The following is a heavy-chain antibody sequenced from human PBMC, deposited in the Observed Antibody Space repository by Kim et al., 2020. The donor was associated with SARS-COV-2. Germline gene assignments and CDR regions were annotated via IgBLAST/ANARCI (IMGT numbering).Heavy chain of an antibody. J-gene: IGHJ5*02. CDR2: INHSGST. CDR3: ARGRYSSSWYGPRNWFDP. CDR1: GGSFSGYY. V-gene: IGHV4-34*01. Sequence: SETLSLTCAVYGGSFSGYYWSWIRQPPGKGLEWIGEINHSGSTNYNPSLKSRVNISVDTSKNQFSLKLSSVTAADTAVYYCARGRYSSSWYGPRNWFDPWGQGTLVTVSS. D-gene: IGHD6-13*01.